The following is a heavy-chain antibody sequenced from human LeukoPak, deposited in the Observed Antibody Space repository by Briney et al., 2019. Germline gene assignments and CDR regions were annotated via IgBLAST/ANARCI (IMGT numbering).Heavy chain of an antibody. V-gene: IGHV3-23*01. CDR1: GFTFSSYA. Sequence: GGSLRLSCAASGFTFSSYAMSWVRQAPGKGLEWVSAISGSGGSTYYADSVKGRFTISRDNSKNTLYLQMNSLRAEDTAVYYCATMGYSSGWLGYWGQGTLVTVSS. D-gene: IGHD6-19*01. CDR2: ISGSGGST. CDR3: ATMGYSSGWLGY. J-gene: IGHJ4*02.